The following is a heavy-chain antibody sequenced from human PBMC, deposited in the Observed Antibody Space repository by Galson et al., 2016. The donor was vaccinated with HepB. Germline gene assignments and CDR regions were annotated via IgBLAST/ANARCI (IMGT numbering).Heavy chain of an antibody. J-gene: IGHJ4*02. CDR2: ITNNGGT. CDR3: ARDKGADTPFDY. Sequence: SLRLSCAASGFTFSSYWIHWVRQAPGKGLVWVSRITNNGGTSYADSVKGRFTVSRDNAKNTVYLQMTTLRVEDTAVYFCARDKGADTPFDYWSQGSRVTV. V-gene: IGHV3-74*01. CDR1: GFTFSSYW. D-gene: IGHD3-16*01.